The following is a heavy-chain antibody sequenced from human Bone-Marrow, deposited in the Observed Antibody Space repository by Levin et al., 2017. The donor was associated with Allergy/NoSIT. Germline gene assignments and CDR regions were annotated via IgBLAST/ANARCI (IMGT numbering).Heavy chain of an antibody. CDR2: MKYSGPN. Sequence: PSETLSLTCTVSGVSVSSRAYYWSWIRQSPGKGLEWMGYMKYSGPNHDNPSLRGRVTISVDTSKNQFSLNLRSVTAADTAVDFCAGFLGECDRSGYCLIFDYWGQGALVTVSS. J-gene: IGHJ4*02. CDR3: AGFLGECDRSGYCLIFDY. D-gene: IGHD3-22*01. V-gene: IGHV4-61*08. CDR1: GVSVSSRAYY.